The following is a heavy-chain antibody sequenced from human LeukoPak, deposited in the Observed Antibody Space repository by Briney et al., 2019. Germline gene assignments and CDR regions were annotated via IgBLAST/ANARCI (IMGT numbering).Heavy chain of an antibody. CDR2: INTNTGNP. D-gene: IGHD4-17*01. CDR3: ARDPLPYGDYDPYFDY. V-gene: IGHV7-4-1*02. CDR1: GNTFTSYA. J-gene: IGHJ4*02. Sequence: ASVKVSCKASGNTFTSYAMNWVRQAPGQGLEWMGWINTNTGNPTYAQGFTGRFVFSLDTSVSTAYLQISSLKAEDTAVYYCARDPLPYGDYDPYFDYWGQGTLVTVSS.